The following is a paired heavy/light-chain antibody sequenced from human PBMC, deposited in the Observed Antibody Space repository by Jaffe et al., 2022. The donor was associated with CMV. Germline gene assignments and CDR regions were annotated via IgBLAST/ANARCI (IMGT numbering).Heavy chain of an antibody. CDR1: GFTFSRNS. Sequence: EVQLVESGGGLVQPGGSLRLSCAASGFTFSRNSMNWVRQAPGKGLEWVSYISSSSSTIYYADSVKGRFTISRDNAKNSLYLQMNNLRDEDTAVYYCAREGSGSYAYFDDWGQGTLVTVSP. D-gene: IGHD1-26*01. V-gene: IGHV3-48*02. CDR3: AREGSGSYAYFDD. CDR2: ISSSSSTI. J-gene: IGHJ4*02.
Light chain of an antibody. Sequence: DIQLTQSPSFLSASVGDRVSITCRASQGISRYLAWYQQKLGKAPNLLIYAASTLQSGVPSRFSGSGSGTEFTLTISSLQPEDFATYYCQQLNTYPPAFGQGTKVEI. CDR3: QQLNTYPPA. CDR2: AAS. CDR1: QGISRY. V-gene: IGKV1-9*01. J-gene: IGKJ1*01.